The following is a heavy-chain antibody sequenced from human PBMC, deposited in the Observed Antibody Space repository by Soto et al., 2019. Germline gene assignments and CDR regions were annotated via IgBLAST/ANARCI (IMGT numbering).Heavy chain of an antibody. CDR1: GFTFSSYA. Sequence: EVQLLESGGGLVQPGGSLRLSCAASGFTFSSYAMSWVRQAPGKGLEWVSAISGSGGSTYYADSVKGRFTISRDNSKNTLYLQMNSLRAEDTAVYYCANGGCYDYGFSVDYWGQGTLVTVSS. CDR3: ANGGCYDYGFSVDY. CDR2: ISGSGGST. D-gene: IGHD5-12*01. V-gene: IGHV3-23*01. J-gene: IGHJ4*02.